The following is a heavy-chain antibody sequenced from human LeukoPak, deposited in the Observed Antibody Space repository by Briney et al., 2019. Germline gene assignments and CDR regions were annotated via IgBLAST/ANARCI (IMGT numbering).Heavy chain of an antibody. V-gene: IGHV3-30*04. CDR2: ISYDGSNK. Sequence: GGSLRLSCAASGFTFISYAMHWVRQAPGKGLEWVAVISYDGSNKYYTDSVKGRFTISRDNSKNTLYLQMNSLRAEDTAVYYCARDPAIYVLIIWSVDYWGQGTLVTVSS. D-gene: IGHD5/OR15-5a*01. CDR1: GFTFISYA. CDR3: ARDPAIYVLIIWSVDY. J-gene: IGHJ4*02.